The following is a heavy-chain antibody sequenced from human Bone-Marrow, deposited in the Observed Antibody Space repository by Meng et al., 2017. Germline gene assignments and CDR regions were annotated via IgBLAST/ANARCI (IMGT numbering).Heavy chain of an antibody. V-gene: IGHV3-30*04. CDR1: GFTFSSYA. D-gene: IGHD3-10*01. J-gene: IGHJ4*02. CDR2: ISYDGSNK. Sequence: GESLKISCAASGFTFSSYAMHWVRQAPGKGLEWVAVISYDGSNKYYPDSVKGRFTISRDNSKNTLSLQMNSLRAEDTAVYYCARDRGGFGQALDYWGQGTLVTVSS. CDR3: ARDRGGFGQALDY.